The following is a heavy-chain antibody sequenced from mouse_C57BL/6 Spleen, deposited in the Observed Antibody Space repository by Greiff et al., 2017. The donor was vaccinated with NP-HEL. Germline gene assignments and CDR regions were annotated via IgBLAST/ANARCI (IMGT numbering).Heavy chain of an antibody. Sequence: VQLQQSGAELVRPGTSVKVSCKASGYAFTNYLIEWVKQRPGQGLEWIGVINPGSGGTNYNEKFKGKATLTADKSSSTAYMQLSSLTSEDSAVYFCARKGDYYGSFAYWGQGTLVTVSA. D-gene: IGHD1-1*01. CDR3: ARKGDYYGSFAY. V-gene: IGHV1-54*01. CDR1: GYAFTNYL. CDR2: INPGSGGT. J-gene: IGHJ3*01.